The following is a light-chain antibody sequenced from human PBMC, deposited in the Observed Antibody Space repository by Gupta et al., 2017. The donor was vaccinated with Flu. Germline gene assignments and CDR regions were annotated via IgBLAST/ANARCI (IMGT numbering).Light chain of an antibody. CDR1: TSRHNCNGYNY. Sequence: EAAIICSSINTSRHNCNGYNYFDCYQQNPGQTPHLLIYWASKRVYGLPDRFSGSGSGTYFTLIISIRAADDVVVYYCKRQLHTPYTFGRGTKLEIK. V-gene: IGKV2-28*01. CDR2: WAS. J-gene: IGKJ4*01. CDR3: KRQLHTPYT.